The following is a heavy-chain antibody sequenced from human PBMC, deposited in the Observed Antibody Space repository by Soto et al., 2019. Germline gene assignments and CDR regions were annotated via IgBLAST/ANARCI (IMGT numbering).Heavy chain of an antibody. CDR1: GFTCSSYG. CDR2: IWYDGSNK. D-gene: IGHD3-22*01. V-gene: IGHV3-33*01. Sequence: RRSLRVCCAASGFTCSSYGLHWLCQAPGKGLEWVAVIWYDGSNKYYADSVKGRFTISRDNSKNTLYLQMNSLRADDTAVYYCARLLYDSSGYYYVSYYYGMDVCGQGTTVTVSS. CDR3: ARLLYDSSGYYYVSYYYGMDV. J-gene: IGHJ6*02.